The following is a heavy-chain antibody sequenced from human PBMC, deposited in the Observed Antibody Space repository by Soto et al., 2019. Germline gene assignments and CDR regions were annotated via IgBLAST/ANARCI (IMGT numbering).Heavy chain of an antibody. V-gene: IGHV3-30-3*01. D-gene: IGHD6-19*01. CDR3: AKDTRYSSGWFDY. J-gene: IGHJ5*01. Sequence: QVQLVESGVGVAQPGRSLRLSCAASGFTFSNEAMHWVRQAPGKGLEWVAVISYDGSNKYYADSVKGRFSISRDNSKNTLYVQMNSLRPDDTAVYYCAKDTRYSSGWFDYWGQGTLVTVSS. CDR1: GFTFSNEA. CDR2: ISYDGSNK.